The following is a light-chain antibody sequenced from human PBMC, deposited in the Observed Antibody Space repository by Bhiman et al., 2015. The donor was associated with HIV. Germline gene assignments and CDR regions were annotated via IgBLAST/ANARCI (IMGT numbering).Light chain of an antibody. CDR2: GKN. J-gene: IGLJ1*01. Sequence: SSELTQDPAVSVALGQTVRITCQGDSLRTYYASWYQQKPGQAPLLVIYGKNNRPSGIPDRFSGSSSGNTASLTITGAQAEDEADYYCNSRDSSGNHLGVFGTGTNVTVL. CDR3: NSRDSSGNHLGV. CDR1: SLRTYY. V-gene: IGLV3-19*01.